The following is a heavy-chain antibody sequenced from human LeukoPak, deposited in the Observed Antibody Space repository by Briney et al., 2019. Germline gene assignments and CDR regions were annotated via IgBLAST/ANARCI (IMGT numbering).Heavy chain of an antibody. CDR1: GGSISSYY. Sequence: SETLSLTCTVSGGSISSYYWSWIRQPPGKGLEWTGYIYYSGSTNYNPSLKSRVTISVDTSKNQFSLKLSSVTAADTAVYYCARHNRPLGIAVARSGMDVWGQGTTVTVSS. CDR2: IYYSGST. D-gene: IGHD6-19*01. V-gene: IGHV4-59*08. CDR3: ARHNRPLGIAVARSGMDV. J-gene: IGHJ6*02.